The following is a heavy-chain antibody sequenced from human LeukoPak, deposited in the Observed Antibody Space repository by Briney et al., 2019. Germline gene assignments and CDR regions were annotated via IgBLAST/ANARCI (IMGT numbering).Heavy chain of an antibody. J-gene: IGHJ4*02. Sequence: PGRSLRLSCAASGFTFSSYGMHWVRQAPGKGLEWVAVIWYDGSNKYYADSVKGRFTISRDNSKNTVYLQMNSLRVEDTAVYYCARELSPAVKFYFDSWGQGTQVTVSS. CDR2: IWYDGSNK. V-gene: IGHV3-33*01. CDR1: GFTFSSYG. D-gene: IGHD2/OR15-2a*01. CDR3: ARELSPAVKFYFDS.